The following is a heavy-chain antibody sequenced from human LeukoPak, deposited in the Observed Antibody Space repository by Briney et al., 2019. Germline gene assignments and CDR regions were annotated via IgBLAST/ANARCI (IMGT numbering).Heavy chain of an antibody. CDR3: ARGGPYCSGGSCYPVRYGMDV. CDR2: INPNSGDT. J-gene: IGHJ6*02. D-gene: IGHD2-15*01. Sequence: ASVKLSCRASGYXFTGYYMHWVRQAPGQGLEWMGWINPNSGDTNYAQKFQGRVTMTRDTSNSTAYIELSRLRSDDTAVYYCARGGPYCSGGSCYPVRYGMDVWGQGTTVTVSS. CDR1: GYXFTGYY. V-gene: IGHV1-2*02.